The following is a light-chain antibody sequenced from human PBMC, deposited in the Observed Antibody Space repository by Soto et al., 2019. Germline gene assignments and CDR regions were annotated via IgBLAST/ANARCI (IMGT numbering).Light chain of an antibody. CDR1: QSVTSSY. V-gene: IGKV3-20*01. J-gene: IGKJ4*01. Sequence: EIVLTQSPGTLSLSPGERATLSCRASQSVTSSYLAWYQQKPGQAPRLLISAASSRATGIPDRFSGSGSGTDFTLTISRLEPEDFAVYSCHQYGSSPPHTFGGGTKVEIK. CDR2: AAS. CDR3: HQYGSSPPHT.